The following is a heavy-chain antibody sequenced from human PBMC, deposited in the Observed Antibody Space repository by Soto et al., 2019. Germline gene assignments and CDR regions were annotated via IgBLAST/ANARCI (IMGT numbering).Heavy chain of an antibody. V-gene: IGHV1-2*02. J-gene: IGHJ3*02. Sequence: APVEVSCKTSGYTFTDYYTNWVRKAPGQGLEWMGWMNPKSGGAYFAQKFQGRVTLTRDTSIGTAYIEVNSLTSDATAVYFCTSQNIANSDGLYYAFDISPQGTTVTVSS. CDR3: TSQNIANSDGLYYAFDI. CDR2: MNPKSGGA. D-gene: IGHD5-18*01. CDR1: GYTFTDYY.